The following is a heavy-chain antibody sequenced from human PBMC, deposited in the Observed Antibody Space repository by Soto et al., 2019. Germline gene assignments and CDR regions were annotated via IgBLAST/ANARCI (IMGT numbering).Heavy chain of an antibody. D-gene: IGHD3-22*01. CDR3: ARDGDDSSGYYPSGYYYYGMDV. J-gene: IGHJ6*02. V-gene: IGHV1-69*01. CDR2: IIPIFGTA. Sequence: QVQLVQSGAEVKKPGSSVKVSCKASGGTFSSYAISWVRQAPGQGLEWMGGIIPIFGTANYAQKFQGRVTITADESTSTAYMELSSLRSEDTAVYYCARDGDDSSGYYPSGYYYYGMDVWGQGNPVTVSS. CDR1: GGTFSSYA.